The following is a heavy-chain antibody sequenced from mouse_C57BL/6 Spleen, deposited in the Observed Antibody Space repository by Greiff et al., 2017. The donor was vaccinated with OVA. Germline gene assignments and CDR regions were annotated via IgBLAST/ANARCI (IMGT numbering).Heavy chain of an antibody. Sequence: QVQLQQSGAELVKPGASVKLSCKASGYTFTSYWMQWVKQRPGQGLEWIGEIDPSDSYTNYNQKFKGKATLTVDTSSSTAYMQLSSLTSEDSAVYYCARRGLGNGYDLFDYWGQGTTLTVSS. CDR2: IDPSDSYT. D-gene: IGHD2-2*01. V-gene: IGHV1-50*01. CDR3: ARRGLGNGYDLFDY. J-gene: IGHJ2*01. CDR1: GYTFTSYW.